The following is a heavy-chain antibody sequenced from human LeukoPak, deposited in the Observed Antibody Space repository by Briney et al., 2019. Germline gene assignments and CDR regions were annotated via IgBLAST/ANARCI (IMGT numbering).Heavy chain of an antibody. D-gene: IGHD1-14*01. J-gene: IGHJ6*02. V-gene: IGHV3-30*03. CDR1: GFTFSSYG. Sequence: PTGGSLRLSCAASGFTFSSYGMHWVRQAPGKGLEWVAVISYDGSNKYYADSVKGRFTISRDNSKNTLYLQMNSLRAEDTAVYCCATPTGLGYYYGMDVWGQGTTVTVSS. CDR3: ATPTGLGYYYGMDV. CDR2: ISYDGSNK.